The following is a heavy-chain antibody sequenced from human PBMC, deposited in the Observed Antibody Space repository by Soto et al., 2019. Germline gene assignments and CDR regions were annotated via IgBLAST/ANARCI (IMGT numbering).Heavy chain of an antibody. CDR3: ARDALWFMDSSGYYGMDV. V-gene: IGHV1-18*01. J-gene: IGHJ6*02. CDR2: ISAYNGNT. CDR1: GYTFTSYG. Sequence: QVQLVQSGAEVKKPGASVKVSCKASGYTFTSYGISWVRQAPGQGLEWMGWISAYNGNTNYAQKLQGRVTMTKETATSTGYMELRSLRSDDTAVYYCARDALWFMDSSGYYGMDVWGQGTTVTVSS. D-gene: IGHD3-22*01.